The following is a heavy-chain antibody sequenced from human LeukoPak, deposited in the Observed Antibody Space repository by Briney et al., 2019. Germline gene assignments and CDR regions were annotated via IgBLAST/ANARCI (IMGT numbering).Heavy chain of an antibody. D-gene: IGHD6-19*01. V-gene: IGHV1-2*02. CDR3: ARGTTAVAGLDY. CDR1: GYTFTSYG. CDR2: INPNSGGT. J-gene: IGHJ4*02. Sequence: ASVKVSCKASGYTFTSYGISWVRQAPGQGLEWMGWINPNSGGTNYAQKFQGRVTMTRDTSISTAYMELSRLRSDDTAVYYCARGTTAVAGLDYWGQGTLVTVSS.